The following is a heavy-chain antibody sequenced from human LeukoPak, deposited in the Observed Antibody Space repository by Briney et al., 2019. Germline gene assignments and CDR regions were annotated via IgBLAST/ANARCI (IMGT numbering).Heavy chain of an antibody. D-gene: IGHD6-13*01. Sequence: SETLSLTCTVSGGSISSSSYYWGWIRQPPGKGLEWIGSIYYSGSTNYNPSLKSRVTISVDTSKNQFSLKLSSVTAADTAVYYCARDRESGIAAAGDYYYYGMDVWGQGTTVTVSS. CDR3: ARDRESGIAAAGDYYYYGMDV. CDR1: GGSISSSSYY. V-gene: IGHV4-39*07. J-gene: IGHJ6*02. CDR2: IYYSGST.